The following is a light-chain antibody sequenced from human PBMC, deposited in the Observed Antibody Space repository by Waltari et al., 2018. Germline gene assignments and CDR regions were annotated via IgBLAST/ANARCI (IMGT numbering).Light chain of an antibody. CDR2: GAS. J-gene: IGKJ1*01. V-gene: IGKV3-20*01. Sequence: EIVLTQSPGSMSSSPGERVTLSCRASQSVSRALACYQQKPGQAPRLLIFGASNRATGIPDRLSGSGSVTDCSLTSSRLEPEDFAVYYCQHYVRLPATFGRGTKVEIK. CDR1: QSVSRA. CDR3: QHYVRLPAT.